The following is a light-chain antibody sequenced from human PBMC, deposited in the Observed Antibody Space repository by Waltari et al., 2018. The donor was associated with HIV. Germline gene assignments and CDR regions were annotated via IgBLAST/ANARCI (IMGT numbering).Light chain of an antibody. CDR3: IQYNSFPRT. J-gene: IGKJ1*01. V-gene: IGKV1-17*01. CDR1: QGIRNN. CDR2: AAS. Sequence: DIQMTQSPSSLSASVGDRVTITRRASQGIRNNLGWFQQKPGKAPKRLIFAASSLQGGVPSRFSGSRSGTEFTLTVSSLQPEDFATYFCIQYNSFPRTFGQGTKVEIK.